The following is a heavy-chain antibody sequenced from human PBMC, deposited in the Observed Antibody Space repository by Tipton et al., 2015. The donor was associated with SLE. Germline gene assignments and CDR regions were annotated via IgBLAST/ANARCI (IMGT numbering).Heavy chain of an antibody. CDR2: IYRSGST. CDR3: AREKSGHGYFDS. V-gene: IGHV4-31*11. CDR1: GGSISSVGYY. J-gene: IGHJ4*02. Sequence: TLSLTCAVSGGSISSVGYYWSWIRQHPGKGLEWIGHIYRSGSTFYSPSLRSRVTISVDTSKNQFSLRLISVTAADTAVYYCAREKSGHGYFDSWGQGSLVTVSS. D-gene: IGHD5-12*01.